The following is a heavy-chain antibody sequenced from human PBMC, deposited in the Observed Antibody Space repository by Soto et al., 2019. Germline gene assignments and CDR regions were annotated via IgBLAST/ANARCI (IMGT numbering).Heavy chain of an antibody. CDR2: IYSSENT. V-gene: IGHV4-39*01. D-gene: IGHD2-2*03. J-gene: IGHJ6*02. Sequence: SETLSLTCTVSGCSVSSNSYSWGWIRQSPGKGLDWIRTIYSSENTYYNSSLLSRVTISVDTSMNEFSLRLSSVTAADTAVYYCARLNGYCVSTNCHGYYGMDVWGQGTTVTVSS. CDR3: ARLNGYCVSTNCHGYYGMDV. CDR1: GCSVSSNSYS.